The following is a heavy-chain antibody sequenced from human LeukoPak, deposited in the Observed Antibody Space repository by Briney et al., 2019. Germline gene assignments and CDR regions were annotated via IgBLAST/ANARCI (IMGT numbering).Heavy chain of an antibody. CDR2: IYYSGST. V-gene: IGHV4-39*07. D-gene: IGHD2-15*01. J-gene: IGHJ4*02. CDR1: GGSISSSSYY. Sequence: SETLSLTCTVSGGSISSSSYYWGWIRQPPGKGLEWIGSIYYSGSTYYNPSLKSRVTISVDTSKNQFSLKLSSVTAADTAVYYCARVPHYCSGGSCYLLVFDYWGQGTLVTVSS. CDR3: ARVPHYCSGGSCYLLVFDY.